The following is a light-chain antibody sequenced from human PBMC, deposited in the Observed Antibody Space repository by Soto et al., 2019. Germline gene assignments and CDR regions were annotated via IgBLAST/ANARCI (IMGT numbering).Light chain of an antibody. CDR2: GVS. V-gene: IGKV3-20*01. Sequence: EIVLTQSPGTLSLSPGERATLSCRASQSVGSTFLAWYQQKPGQAPRLLIYGVSTRATGRPDRFSGSWSGTDFTLSISRLEPEDFAVYYCGQFVSSPPRTFGQGTKVEIK. CDR3: GQFVSSPPRT. CDR1: QSVGSTF. J-gene: IGKJ1*01.